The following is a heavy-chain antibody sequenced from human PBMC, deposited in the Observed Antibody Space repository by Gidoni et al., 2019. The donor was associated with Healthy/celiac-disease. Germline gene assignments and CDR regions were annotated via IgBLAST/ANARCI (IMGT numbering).Heavy chain of an antibody. CDR2: IRSKAYGGTT. D-gene: IGHD2-2*01. CDR3: TRAGHPFTPAYYYYGMDV. CDR1: GFTFGAYA. Sequence: EVQLVESGGGLVQPGRSLRLSCTGSGFTFGAYAMRWVRQAPGKGLAWVGFIRSKAYGGTTEYAASVKGRFTISRDDSKSIAYLQMNSLKTEDTAVYYCTRAGHPFTPAYYYYGMDVWGQGTTVTVSS. J-gene: IGHJ6*02. V-gene: IGHV3-49*04.